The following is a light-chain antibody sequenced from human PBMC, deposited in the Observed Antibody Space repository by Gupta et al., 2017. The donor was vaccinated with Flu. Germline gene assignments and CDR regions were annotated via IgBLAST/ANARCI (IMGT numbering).Light chain of an antibody. CDR2: ELF. V-gene: IGKV2D-29*01. CDR3: MHSIQSLYT. CDR1: ESLLHRDGKTY. Sequence: EIVLTQTPLSLSVTPGQPASISCKSSESLLHRDGKTYLNWYLQKPGQPPHLLIYELFNRFSGVPDRFSGSGSGTDFTLKISRVEAGDVGVYFCMHSIQSLYTFGQGTKLEIK. J-gene: IGKJ2*01.